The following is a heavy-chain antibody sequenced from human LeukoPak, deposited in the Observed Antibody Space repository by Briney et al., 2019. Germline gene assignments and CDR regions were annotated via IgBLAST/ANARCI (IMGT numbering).Heavy chain of an antibody. D-gene: IGHD4-17*01. J-gene: IGHJ4*02. CDR2: IYHSGST. V-gene: IGHV4-38-2*01. CDR3: ARALDYGDYLFDY. CDR1: GYSISSGYY. Sequence: PSETLSLTXAVSGYSISSGYYWGWIRPPPGKGLEWIGSIYHSGSTYYNPSLKSRVTISVDTSKNQFSLKLSSVTAADAAVYYCARALDYGDYLFDYWGQGTLVTVSS.